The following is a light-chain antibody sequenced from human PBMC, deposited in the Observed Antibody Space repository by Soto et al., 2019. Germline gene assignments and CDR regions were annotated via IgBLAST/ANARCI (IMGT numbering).Light chain of an antibody. V-gene: IGLV2-14*03. CDR1: SSDVGGYNF. CDR2: DVR. J-gene: IGLJ2*01. Sequence: QSALTQPASVSGSPGQSITISCTGTSSDVGGYNFVSWYQQHPGKSPKFIIYDVRNRPSGVSNRFSGSRSGNTASLTISGLQAEYEADYYCSSYTSTNTVIFGGGTQLTVL. CDR3: SSYTSTNTVI.